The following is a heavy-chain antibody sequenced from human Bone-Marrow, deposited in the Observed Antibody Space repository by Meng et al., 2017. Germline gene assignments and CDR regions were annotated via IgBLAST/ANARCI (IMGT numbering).Heavy chain of an antibody. V-gene: IGHV4-39*07. D-gene: IGHD3-22*01. CDR2: IYYSGST. Sequence: SETLSPTCPVSGGSISSSSYYWGWIRQPPGKGLEWIGSIYYSGSTYYNPSLKSRVTISVDTSKNQFSLKLSSVTAADAAVYYCARGLDSSGYDAFDIWGQGTMVTVSS. J-gene: IGHJ3*02. CDR3: ARGLDSSGYDAFDI. CDR1: GGSISSSSYY.